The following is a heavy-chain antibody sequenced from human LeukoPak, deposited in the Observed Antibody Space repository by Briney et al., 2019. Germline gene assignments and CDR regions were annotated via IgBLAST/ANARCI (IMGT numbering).Heavy chain of an antibody. D-gene: IGHD5-18*01. CDR3: ARDRDTAMVTRDYFDY. CDR2: ISAYNGNT. V-gene: IGHV1-18*01. J-gene: IGHJ4*02. Sequence: ASVKVSCKASGYTFTSYGISWVRQAPGQGLEWMGWISAYNGNTNYAQKLQGRVTMTTDTSTSTAYMELRSLRSDDTAVYYCARDRDTAMVTRDYFDYWGQGTLVTVSS. CDR1: GYTFTSYG.